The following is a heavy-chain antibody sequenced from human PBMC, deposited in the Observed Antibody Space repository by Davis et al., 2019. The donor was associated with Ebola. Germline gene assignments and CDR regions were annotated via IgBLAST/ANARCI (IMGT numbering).Heavy chain of an antibody. CDR3: ARVVVLDYYYGMDV. Sequence: SVKVSCKASGGTFSTSAISWVRQAPGQGLEWMGTIIPVFRSPRCPQHLQGRLTITADESTSTAYMELSSLTSEDTAVYYCARVVVLDYYYGMDVWGQGTTVTVSS. J-gene: IGHJ6*02. CDR1: GGTFSTSA. CDR2: IIPVFRSP. V-gene: IGHV1-69*13. D-gene: IGHD2-15*01.